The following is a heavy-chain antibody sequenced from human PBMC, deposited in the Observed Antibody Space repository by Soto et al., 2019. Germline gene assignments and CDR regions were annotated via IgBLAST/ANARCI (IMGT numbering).Heavy chain of an antibody. J-gene: IGHJ4*02. Sequence: QVQLVQSGAEVKKPGASVKVSCKASGYTFTSYYMHWVRQAPGQGLEWMGIINPSGGSTSYAQKFQGRVTMTRDTSTSTVYMELISLRSEDTAVYYCARGGYYYDSSGYRGYFDYWGQGTLVTVSS. CDR3: ARGGYYYDSSGYRGYFDY. CDR1: GYTFTSYY. D-gene: IGHD3-22*01. CDR2: INPSGGST. V-gene: IGHV1-46*01.